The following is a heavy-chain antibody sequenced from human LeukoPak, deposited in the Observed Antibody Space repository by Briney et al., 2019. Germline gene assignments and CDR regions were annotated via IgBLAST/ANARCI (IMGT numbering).Heavy chain of an antibody. Sequence: GGSLRLPCAASGFTFKSFALRWVRQAPGKGLEWVAVTSGDEDSTHYAESVRGRFIISTDNSKNSLYLQMNSLRAEDTAIYYCTKDLMTGFSNGWHFGTWGQGTLVTVSS. V-gene: IGHV3-23*01. J-gene: IGHJ4*02. D-gene: IGHD6-19*01. CDR2: TSGDEDST. CDR3: TKDLMTGFSNGWHFGT. CDR1: GFTFKSFA.